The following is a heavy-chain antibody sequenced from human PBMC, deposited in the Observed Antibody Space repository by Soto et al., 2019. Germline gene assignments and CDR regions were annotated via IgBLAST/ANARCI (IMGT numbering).Heavy chain of an antibody. D-gene: IGHD3-22*01. J-gene: IGHJ4*02. Sequence: QVQLQESGPGLGKPSQTLSLTCTVSGGSISRGGYYWSWIRQHPGKGLEWSGYISCSGSTYYNPSLKGRVTISVDTSKTPSSRQLSFVTAADTGVYYCARGPPMIHWGKGTLVSVSS. CDR2: ISCSGST. CDR3: ARGPPMIH. CDR1: GGSISRGGYY. V-gene: IGHV4-31*03.